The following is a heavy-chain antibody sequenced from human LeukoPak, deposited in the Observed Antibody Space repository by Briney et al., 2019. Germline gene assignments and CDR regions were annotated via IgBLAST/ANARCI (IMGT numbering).Heavy chain of an antibody. CDR1: GGSISTYY. V-gene: IGHV4-59*01. Sequence: ASETLSLTCNVSGGSISTYYWSWIRHPPGRGLEWIGYIYYSGSTNYNPSLKRRVTMSVDTSKSQFSLKLNSVTAADTAVYYCARDYDSTGYYWSWGQGTLVTVSS. D-gene: IGHD3-22*01. CDR3: ARDYDSTGYYWS. CDR2: IYYSGST. J-gene: IGHJ4*02.